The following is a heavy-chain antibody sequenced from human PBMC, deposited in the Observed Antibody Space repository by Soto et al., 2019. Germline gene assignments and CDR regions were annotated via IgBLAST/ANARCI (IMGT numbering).Heavy chain of an antibody. V-gene: IGHV3-23*01. D-gene: IGHD3-3*01. CDR1: GFTFSSYA. CDR3: ATNPHYDFWSGFFDY. CDR2: ISGSGGST. Sequence: PGGSLRLSCAASGFTFSSYAMSWVRQAPGKGLEWVSAISGSGGSTYYADSVKGRFTISRDNSKNTLYLQMNSLRAEDTAVYYCATNPHYDFWSGFFDYWGQGTLVTVSS. J-gene: IGHJ4*02.